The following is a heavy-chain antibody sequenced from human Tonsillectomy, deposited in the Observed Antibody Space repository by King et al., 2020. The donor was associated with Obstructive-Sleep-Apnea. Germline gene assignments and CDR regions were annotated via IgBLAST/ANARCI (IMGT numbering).Heavy chain of an antibody. CDR1: GYRFTNYW. D-gene: IGHD4-17*01. V-gene: IGHV5-51*01. CDR2: IYPGDSDT. Sequence: QLVQSGVEVKKPGESLKISCKGLGYRFTNYWIGWVRQMPGKGLEWMGFIYPGDSDTRYGPSFQGQVTISADKSISTAYLQWSSLKASDTAMYYCASGPTVTNFDYWGQGTLVTVSS. J-gene: IGHJ4*02. CDR3: ASGPTVTNFDY.